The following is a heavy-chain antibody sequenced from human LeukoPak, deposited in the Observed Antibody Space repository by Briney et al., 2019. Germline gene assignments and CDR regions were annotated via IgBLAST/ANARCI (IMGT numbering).Heavy chain of an antibody. CDR2: TYHRSKWYN. Sequence: SQTLSLTCAISGDSVSSNSAAWNWIRQSPSRGLEWLGRTYHRSKWYNDYAVSVKSRITINPDTSKNQFSLQLNSVTPEDTAVYYCARFGGGRAVAEDYMDVWGKGTTVTVSS. CDR1: GDSVSSNSAA. CDR3: ARFGGGRAVAEDYMDV. V-gene: IGHV6-1*01. D-gene: IGHD6-19*01. J-gene: IGHJ6*03.